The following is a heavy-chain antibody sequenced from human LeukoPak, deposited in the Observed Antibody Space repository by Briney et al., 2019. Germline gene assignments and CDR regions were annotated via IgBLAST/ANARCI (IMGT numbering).Heavy chain of an antibody. CDR2: ISYSGSI. Sequence: PSETLSLTCTVSGDSVSSYYWSWIRQPPEKGLEWIGYISYSGSINYNPSLKSRVTISVDTSKNQFSLKLTSVTAADTAVYYCARDRSYYNGWFDPWGQGTPVTVSS. V-gene: IGHV4-59*02. J-gene: IGHJ5*02. CDR1: GDSVSSYY. CDR3: ARDRSYYNGWFDP. D-gene: IGHD3-10*01.